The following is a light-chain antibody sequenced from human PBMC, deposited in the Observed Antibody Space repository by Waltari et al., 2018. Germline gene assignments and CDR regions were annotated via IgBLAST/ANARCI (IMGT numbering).Light chain of an antibody. CDR3: QAWDSSSGAV. V-gene: IGLV3-1*01. CDR2: EDS. J-gene: IGLJ2*01. Sequence: SYELTQPPSVSVSSGQTASINCSGHKLGDKNVCWSQQNPGQSPVGGIYEDSKRPSGIPWRFCAPKSWHTATRTSRGTQAMDEADHYCQAWDSSSGAVVGGGTKLSFL. CDR1: KLGDKN.